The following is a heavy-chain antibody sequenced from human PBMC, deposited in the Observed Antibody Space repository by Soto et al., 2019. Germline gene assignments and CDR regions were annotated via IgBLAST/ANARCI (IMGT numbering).Heavy chain of an antibody. CDR3: ARDPTYYDILRAAPIYLNYYYYGMDV. V-gene: IGHV3-30-3*01. CDR1: GFTFSSYA. CDR2: ISYDGSNK. J-gene: IGHJ6*02. Sequence: QVQLVESGGGVVQPGRSLRLSCAASGFTFSSYAMHWVRQAPGKGLEWVAVISYDGSNKYYADSVKCRFTISRDNSKNTLYLQMNSLRAEDTAVYYCARDPTYYDILRAAPIYLNYYYYGMDVWGQGTTVTVSS. D-gene: IGHD3-9*01.